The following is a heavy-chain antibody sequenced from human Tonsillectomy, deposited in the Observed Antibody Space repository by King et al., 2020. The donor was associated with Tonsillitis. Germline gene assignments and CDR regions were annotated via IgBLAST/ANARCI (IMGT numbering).Heavy chain of an antibody. Sequence: VQLVESGGGVVQPGRSLRLSCAASGFIFNNYALHWFRQAPGKGLEWLAVISYEGSNKYYTDSVKGRFTISSDSSKNTLYLQMNSLRAEDTAVYYCARGPPELRFLDMDVWGTGTTVTVSS. V-gene: IGHV3-30*10. CDR2: ISYEGSNK. CDR1: GFIFNNYA. J-gene: IGHJ6*03. CDR3: ARGPPELRFLDMDV. D-gene: IGHD3-3*01.